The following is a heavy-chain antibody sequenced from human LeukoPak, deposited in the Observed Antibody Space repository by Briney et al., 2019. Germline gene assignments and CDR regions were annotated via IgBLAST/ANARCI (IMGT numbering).Heavy chain of an antibody. Sequence: SETLSLTCSVSGGFISSYYWSWIRQPPGKGLEWIGSIYYSGSTYYNPSLKSRVTISVDTSKNQFSLKLSSVTAADTAVYYCARDLIYGSPCDAFDIWGQGKMVTVSS. J-gene: IGHJ3*02. CDR3: ARDLIYGSPCDAFDI. CDR2: IYYSGST. CDR1: GGFISSYY. D-gene: IGHD3-10*01. V-gene: IGHV4-59*12.